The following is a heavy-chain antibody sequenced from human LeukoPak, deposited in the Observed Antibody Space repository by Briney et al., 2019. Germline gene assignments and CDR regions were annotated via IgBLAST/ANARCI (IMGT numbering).Heavy chain of an antibody. D-gene: IGHD6-19*01. J-gene: IGHJ1*01. CDR2: IYYSGST. CDR1: GGSISSYY. V-gene: IGHV4-59*01. CDR3: ARGGYSSGWEYFQH. Sequence: PSETLSLTCTVSGGSISSYYWSWIRQPPGKGLEWIGYIYYSGSTNYNPSLKSRVTISVDTSKNQFYLKLSSVTAADTAVYYCARGGYSSGWEYFQHWGQGTLVTVSS.